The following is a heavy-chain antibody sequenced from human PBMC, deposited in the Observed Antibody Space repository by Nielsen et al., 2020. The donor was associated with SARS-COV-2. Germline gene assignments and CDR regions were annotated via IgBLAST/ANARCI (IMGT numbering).Heavy chain of an antibody. CDR1: GFTFRNYG. Sequence: GGSLRLSCAASGFTFRNYGMHWVRQAPGKGLEWVAVISYDGRDEYYGDFVKGRFTISRDNSKNTLYLQMNSLRLEDTAVYYCAKAPGGTSWALDLWGQGTLVTVSS. D-gene: IGHD1-7*01. V-gene: IGHV3-30*18. J-gene: IGHJ3*01. CDR3: AKAPGGTSWALDL. CDR2: ISYDGRDE.